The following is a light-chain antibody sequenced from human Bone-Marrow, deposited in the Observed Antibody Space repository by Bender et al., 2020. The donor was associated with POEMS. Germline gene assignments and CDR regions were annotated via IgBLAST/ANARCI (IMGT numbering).Light chain of an antibody. CDR2: QDT. CDR3: QSWGSHTAV. V-gene: IGLV3-1*01. CDR1: KLGEEY. J-gene: IGLJ2*01. Sequence: SYELTQPPSVSVSPGQTATITCSGEKLGEEYACWYQQKPGQSPVVVIYQDTKRPSGIPERFSGSTSGNTASLTISGTQTMDEADYYCQSWGSHTAVFGGGPKLPVL.